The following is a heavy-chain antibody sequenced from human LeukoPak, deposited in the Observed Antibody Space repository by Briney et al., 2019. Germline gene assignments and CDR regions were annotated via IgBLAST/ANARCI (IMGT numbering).Heavy chain of an antibody. CDR2: ISSSGRTI. D-gene: IGHD3-10*02. CDR3: AGRCITMFGGV. V-gene: IGHV3-11*04. J-gene: IGHJ6*04. CDR1: GFTFSDYY. Sequence: GGSLRLSCAASGFTFSDYYMSWIPQAPGKGLEWVSYISSSGRTIYYADSVKGRFTISRANAKNSLYLHMNSLEAQATDVYYCAGRCITMFGGVWGKGTTVTISS.